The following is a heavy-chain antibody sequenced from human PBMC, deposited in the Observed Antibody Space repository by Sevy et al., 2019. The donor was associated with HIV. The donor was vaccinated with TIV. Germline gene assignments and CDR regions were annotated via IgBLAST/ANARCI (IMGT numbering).Heavy chain of an antibody. Sequence: ASVKVSCKASGYTFTSYGISWVRQAPGQGLEWMGWISAYNGNTNYAQKLQGRVTMTTDTSTSTAYMELRSLRSDDTAVDYCARDREYYYDGSGYTDYWGQGTLVTVSS. J-gene: IGHJ4*02. V-gene: IGHV1-18*01. CDR3: ARDREYYYDGSGYTDY. D-gene: IGHD3-22*01. CDR2: ISAYNGNT. CDR1: GYTFTSYG.